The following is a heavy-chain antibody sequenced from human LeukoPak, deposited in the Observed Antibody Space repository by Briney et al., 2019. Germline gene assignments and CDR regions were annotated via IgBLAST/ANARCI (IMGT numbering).Heavy chain of an antibody. V-gene: IGHV3-53*01. J-gene: IGHJ4*02. CDR1: GFTFSDYY. CDR3: ATNTYYDFWSGYYGNFDY. Sequence: GGSLRLSCAASGFTFSDYYMSWIRQAPGKGLEWVSVIYSGGSTYYADSVKGRFTISRHNSKNTLYPQMNSLRAEDTAVYYCATNTYYDFWSGYYGNFDYWGQGTLVTVSS. D-gene: IGHD3-3*01. CDR2: IYSGGST.